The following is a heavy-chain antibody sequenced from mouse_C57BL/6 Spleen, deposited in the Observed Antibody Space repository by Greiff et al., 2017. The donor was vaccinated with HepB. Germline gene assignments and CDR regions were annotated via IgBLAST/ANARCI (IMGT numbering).Heavy chain of an antibody. V-gene: IGHV1-85*01. Sequence: QVHVKQSGPELVKPGASVKLSCKASGYTFTSYDINWVKQRPGQGLEWIGWIYPRDGSTKYNEKFKGKATLTVDTSSSTAYMELHSLTSEDSAVYFCARSGNRKYFDVWGTGTTVTVSS. CDR1: GYTFTSYD. D-gene: IGHD2-1*01. CDR2: IYPRDGST. J-gene: IGHJ1*03. CDR3: ARSGNRKYFDV.